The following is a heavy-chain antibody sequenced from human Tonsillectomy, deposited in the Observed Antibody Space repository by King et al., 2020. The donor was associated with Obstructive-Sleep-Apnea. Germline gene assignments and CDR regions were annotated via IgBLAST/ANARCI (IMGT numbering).Heavy chain of an antibody. CDR1: GFTFSSSV. D-gene: IGHD5-18*01. Sequence: VQLVESGGGLLQPGGSLRLSCAASGFTFSSSVMNWVRQAPGKGLEWVSGISVSAGSTYYADSVKGRFTISRDNSKNTLYLQMNSLRAEDTAVYYCAKVAVGYIHGHFDYWGQGTLVTVSS. V-gene: IGHV3-23*04. CDR3: AKVAVGYIHGHFDY. CDR2: ISVSAGST. J-gene: IGHJ4*02.